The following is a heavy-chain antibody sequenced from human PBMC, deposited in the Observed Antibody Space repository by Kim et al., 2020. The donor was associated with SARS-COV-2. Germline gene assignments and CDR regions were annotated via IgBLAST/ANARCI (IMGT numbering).Heavy chain of an antibody. V-gene: IGHV4-39*01. CDR3: ARHVGGSYYRYYFDY. D-gene: IGHD1-26*01. J-gene: IGHJ4*02. CDR2: IYYSGST. CDR1: GGSISSSSYY. Sequence: SETLSLTCTVSGGSISSSSYYWGWIRQPPGKGLEWIGSIYYSGSTYYNPSLKSRVTISVDTSKNQFSLKLSSVTAADTAVYYCARHVGGSYYRYYFDYWGQGTLVTVSS.